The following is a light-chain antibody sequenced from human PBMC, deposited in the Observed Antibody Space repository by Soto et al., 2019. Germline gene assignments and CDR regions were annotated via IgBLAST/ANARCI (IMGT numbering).Light chain of an antibody. CDR1: QNILSTSNNKNY. J-gene: IGKJ4*01. CDR2: WAS. Sequence: DIVMTQSPDSLTVSLGERATINCKSSQNILSTSNNKNYLAWYQQKPGQPPELLISWASTRESGVPDRISGSGSGTDFTLTISSLQAEDVAVYYCHQYYGAPLTFGGGTKVEI. CDR3: HQYYGAPLT. V-gene: IGKV4-1*01.